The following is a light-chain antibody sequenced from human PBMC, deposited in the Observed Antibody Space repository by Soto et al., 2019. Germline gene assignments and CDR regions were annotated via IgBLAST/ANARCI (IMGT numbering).Light chain of an antibody. V-gene: IGKV1-33*01. J-gene: IGKJ2*01. Sequence: DIQMTQSPSSLSASVGDRVTITCQASQDITTYLNWYQQKPGKAPKLLIYDASSLQTGVPSRFSGSGSGTDFTFTISSLQPEDIATYYCQQYDNLPRYTFGQGTKLEIK. CDR1: QDITTY. CDR3: QQYDNLPRYT. CDR2: DAS.